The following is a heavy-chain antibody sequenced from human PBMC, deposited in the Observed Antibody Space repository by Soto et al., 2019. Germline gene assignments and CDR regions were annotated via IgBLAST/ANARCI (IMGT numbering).Heavy chain of an antibody. Sequence: QVQLVQSGAEVKKPVASVKVSCKALGNTFTSYYIHWVRQAPGQGLEWMGIINPSGSYTSYAQKCEGRFTMTRDTSTSTVYMELSSLRSEDTAVYYCARDIPPDGMDVWGQGTTVTVSS. CDR3: ARDIPPDGMDV. J-gene: IGHJ6*02. CDR1: GNTFTSYY. CDR2: INPSGSYT. V-gene: IGHV1-46*01.